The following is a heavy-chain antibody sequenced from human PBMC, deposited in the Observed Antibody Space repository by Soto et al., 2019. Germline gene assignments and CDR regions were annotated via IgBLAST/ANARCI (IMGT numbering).Heavy chain of an antibody. V-gene: IGHV1-2*04. CDR3: ARQMRKSHLSWFGP. J-gene: IGHJ5*02. Sequence: GASVKVSCKASGYTFTGYYMHWVRQAPGQGLEWMGWINPNSGGTNYAQKFQGWVTMTRDTSVSTAYMELSRLRSDDTAVYYCARQMRKSHLSWFGPWGQGTLVTVSS. CDR2: INPNSGGT. CDR1: GYTFTGYY.